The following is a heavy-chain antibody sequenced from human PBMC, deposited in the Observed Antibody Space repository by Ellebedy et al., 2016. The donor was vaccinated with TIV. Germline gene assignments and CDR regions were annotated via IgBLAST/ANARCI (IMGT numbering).Heavy chain of an antibody. D-gene: IGHD2-21*02. CDR1: GYTFTGYF. CDR2: INPNSCGT. V-gene: IGHV1-2*04. CDR3: AREGGAYCGGDCYST. Sequence: AASVKVSCKASGYTFTGYFIHWVRQAPGQGLEWMGWINPNSCGTNYAQNFQGWVTMTRDTSISTAYMELSRLRYDDTAVYYCAREGGAYCGGDCYSTWGQGTLVTVSS. J-gene: IGHJ5*02.